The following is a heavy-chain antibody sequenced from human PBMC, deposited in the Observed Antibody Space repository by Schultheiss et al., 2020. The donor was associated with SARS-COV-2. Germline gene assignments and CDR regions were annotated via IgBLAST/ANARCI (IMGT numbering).Heavy chain of an antibody. V-gene: IGHV3-11*06. J-gene: IGHJ3*02. Sequence: GGSLRLSCAASGITFSDYYMSWIRQAPGKGLEWDSYISSSSSYTNYADSVKGRFTISRDNAKNSLYLQMNSLRAEDTAVYYCARVAGLRLGELSLRSDAFDIWGQGTMVTVSS. CDR3: ARVAGLRLGELSLRSDAFDI. D-gene: IGHD3-16*02. CDR2: ISSSSSYT. CDR1: GITFSDYY.